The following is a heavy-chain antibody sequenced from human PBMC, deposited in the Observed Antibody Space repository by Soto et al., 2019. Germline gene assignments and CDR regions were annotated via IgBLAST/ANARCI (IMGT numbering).Heavy chain of an antibody. CDR2: ISAYNGNT. CDR1: GYTFTSYG. Sequence: QVQLVQSGAEVKKPGASVKVSCKASGYTFTSYGISWVRQAPGQGLEWMGWISAYNGNTNYAQKLQGRVTMTTDTATSTAYMELRSLRSDDTAVYYCARDSDEGGYYYYYYMDVWSKGTTVTVSS. CDR3: ARDSDEGGYYYYYYMDV. V-gene: IGHV1-18*01. J-gene: IGHJ6*03.